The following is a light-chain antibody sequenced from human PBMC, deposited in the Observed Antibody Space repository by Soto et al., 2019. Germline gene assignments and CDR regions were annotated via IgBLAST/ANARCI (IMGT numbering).Light chain of an antibody. V-gene: IGKV1-33*01. Sequence: IQMTQSPSSLSASVGDRASITCQASQDISVYLNWYQQKPGKAPKLLIYDASILEAGVPSRFSGSGSGTHFTFTISSLQPEDFATXXXXXXXXLPPFCQGTRLAIK. CDR3: XXXXXLPP. CDR2: DAS. CDR1: QDISVY. J-gene: IGKJ5*01.